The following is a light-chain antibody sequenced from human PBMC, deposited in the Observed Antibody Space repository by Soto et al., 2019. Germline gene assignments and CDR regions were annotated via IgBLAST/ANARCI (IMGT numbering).Light chain of an antibody. J-gene: IGLJ3*02. V-gene: IGLV4-69*02. CDR3: QTWGTGIQV. CDR1: SGHNSYA. CDR2: VNDDGSH. Sequence: QSVLTQSPSASASLGDSVKLTCTLSSGHNSYAIAWHQQQPEKGPRYLMKVNDDGSHSKGDGIPDRFSGSSSGAERYLTISSLQSEDEADYYCQTWGTGIQVFGGGTKLTVL.